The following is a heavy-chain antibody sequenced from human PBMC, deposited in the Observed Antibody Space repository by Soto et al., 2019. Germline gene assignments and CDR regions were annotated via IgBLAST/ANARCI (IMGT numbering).Heavy chain of an antibody. CDR2: ISAYNGNT. J-gene: IGHJ4*02. D-gene: IGHD3-9*01. CDR1: CYTFTSYG. CDR3: ARSSNYDILTGYYTPLDY. Sequence: SVKDSCKATCYTFTSYGISWVRQAPGQGLEWMGWISAYNGNTNYAQKLQGRVTMTTDTSTSTAYMELRSLRSDDTAVYYCARSSNYDILTGYYTPLDYWGQGNLVTVSS. V-gene: IGHV1-18*04.